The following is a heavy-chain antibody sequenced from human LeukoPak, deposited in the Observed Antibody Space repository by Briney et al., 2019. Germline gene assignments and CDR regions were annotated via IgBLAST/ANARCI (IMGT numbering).Heavy chain of an antibody. CDR1: GFTFSSYA. V-gene: IGHV3-23*01. Sequence: GGSLRLSCAASGFTFSSYAMSWVRQAPGEGLEWVSAISGSGGSTYYADSVKGRFTISRDNSKNTLYLQMNSLRAEDTAVYYCAKDRGVSDDAFDIWGQGTMVTVSS. D-gene: IGHD3-10*01. CDR3: AKDRGVSDDAFDI. CDR2: ISGSGGST. J-gene: IGHJ3*02.